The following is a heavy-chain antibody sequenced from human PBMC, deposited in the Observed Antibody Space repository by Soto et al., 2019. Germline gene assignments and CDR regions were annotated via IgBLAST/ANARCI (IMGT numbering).Heavy chain of an antibody. CDR2: IDPSDSYT. V-gene: IGHV5-10-1*01. CDR1: GYSVTSYW. D-gene: IGHD3-9*01. Sequence: GESMPISGKGSGYSVTSYWISWVRQMPGKGLEWMGRIDPSDSYTNYSPSFQGHVTISADKSISTAYLQWSSLKASDTAMYYCARSSITIPSTLYYYDVMYFCGQGTTVIGS. J-gene: IGHJ6*02. CDR3: ARSSITIPSTLYYYDVMYF.